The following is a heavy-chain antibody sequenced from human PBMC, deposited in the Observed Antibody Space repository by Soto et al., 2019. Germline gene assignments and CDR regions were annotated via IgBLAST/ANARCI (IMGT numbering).Heavy chain of an antibody. CDR2: IIPIFGTA. J-gene: IGHJ6*02. V-gene: IGHV1-69*13. CDR1: GGTFSSYA. Sequence: GASVKVSCKASGGTFSSYAISWVRQAPGQGLEWMGGIIPIFGTANYAQKFQGRVTITADESTSTAYMELSSLRSEDTAVYYCARGLTGGPFSYYYGMDVCGQGTTVTVAS. D-gene: IGHD7-27*01. CDR3: ARGLTGGPFSYYYGMDV.